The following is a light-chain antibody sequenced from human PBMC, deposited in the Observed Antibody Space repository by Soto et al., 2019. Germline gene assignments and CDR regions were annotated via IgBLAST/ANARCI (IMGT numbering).Light chain of an antibody. CDR3: CSFAGSSTFWV. Sequence: ALTKPASVSGSPGQSISISCSGTTSDVGGYDVVSWYQQHPGKAPKLMIFEVNQRPSGVSDRFSGSKSGNTASLTISGLQAGDEADYYCCSFAGSSTFWVFGGGTKVTVL. CDR1: TSDVGGYDV. J-gene: IGLJ3*02. CDR2: EVN. V-gene: IGLV2-23*02.